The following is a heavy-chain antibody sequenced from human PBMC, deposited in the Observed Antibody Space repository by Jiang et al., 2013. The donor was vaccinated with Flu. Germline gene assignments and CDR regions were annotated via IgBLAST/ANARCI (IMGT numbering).Heavy chain of an antibody. Sequence: AEVKKPGASVRVSCKASGYTFASYGINWVRQAPGQGLEWMGWISPYNGYTNYAQNLQGRVTLTIDTSTSVAYMEXRSLRSDDTAIYYCTRVSGGAPVYHFDYWGQGAQVTVSS. D-gene: IGHD2-8*02. J-gene: IGHJ4*02. CDR3: TRVSGGAPVYHFDY. V-gene: IGHV1-18*01. CDR1: GYTFASYG. CDR2: ISPYNGYT.